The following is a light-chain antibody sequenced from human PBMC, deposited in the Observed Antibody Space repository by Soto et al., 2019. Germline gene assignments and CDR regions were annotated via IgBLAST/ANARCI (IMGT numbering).Light chain of an antibody. Sequence: QSALTQPASVSGSPGQSITISCTGTSSDVGGYNYVSWYQQHPGKAPKLMIYDVSNRPSGVSNRFSGSKSGNTASLTISGLQAEDEAGYYCSSYTSSSTLVLFGGGTKLTVL. CDR3: SSYTSSSTLVL. V-gene: IGLV2-14*01. CDR1: SSDVGGYNY. J-gene: IGLJ2*01. CDR2: DVS.